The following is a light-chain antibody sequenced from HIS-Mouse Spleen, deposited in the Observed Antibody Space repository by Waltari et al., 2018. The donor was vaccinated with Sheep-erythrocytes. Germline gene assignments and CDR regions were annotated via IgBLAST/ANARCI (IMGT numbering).Light chain of an antibody. CDR3: AAWDDSLNGWV. CDR1: SSNIGSNT. Sequence: QSVLTQPPSASGTPGQRVTISCSGSSSNIGSNTVNWYQQLPGTAPKLPIHSNNPRPSGVPDRFSGSKSGTSASLAISGLQSEDEADYYCAAWDDSLNGWVFGGGTKLTVL. CDR2: SNN. V-gene: IGLV1-44*01. J-gene: IGLJ3*02.